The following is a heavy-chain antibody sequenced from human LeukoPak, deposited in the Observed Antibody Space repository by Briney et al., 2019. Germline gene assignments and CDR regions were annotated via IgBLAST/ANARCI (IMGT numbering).Heavy chain of an antibody. D-gene: IGHD5-18*01. CDR2: ISSSGSTI. V-gene: IGHV3-48*03. CDR3: ARDHLVDTAIWYFDL. CDR1: GFTFSSYE. J-gene: IGHJ2*01. Sequence: GGSLRLSCAASGFTFSSYEMNWVRQAPGKGLEWVSYISSSGSTIYYADSVKGRFTISRDNAKNSLYLQMNSLRAEDTALYYCARDHLVDTAIWYFDLWGRGTLVTVSS.